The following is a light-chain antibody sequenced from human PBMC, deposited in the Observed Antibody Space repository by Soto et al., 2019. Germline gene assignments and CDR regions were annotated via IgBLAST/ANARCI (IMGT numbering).Light chain of an antibody. CDR3: KQYGRT. CDR2: GAS. V-gene: IGKV3-20*01. J-gene: IGKJ1*01. Sequence: EIVLTQSPGTLSLSLGERATLSCRASQSISSSYLAWYQQKPGQAPRLLIYGASSRATGIPDRFSGSGSGTDFTLTISRLEPEDFAVYICKQYGRTFGQGTKV. CDR1: QSISSSY.